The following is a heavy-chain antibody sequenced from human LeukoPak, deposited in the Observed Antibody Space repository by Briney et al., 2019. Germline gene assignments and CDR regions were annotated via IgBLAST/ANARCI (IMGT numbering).Heavy chain of an antibody. CDR3: ARQGFEITFGGVIVPDAFDI. CDR1: GGSISSYY. V-gene: IGHV4-39*01. J-gene: IGHJ3*02. Sequence: PSETLSLTCTVSGGSISSYYWGWIRQPPGKGLEWIGSIYYSGSTYYNPSLKSRVTISVDTSKNQFSLKLSSVTAADTAVYYCARQGFEITFGGVIVPDAFDIWGQGTMVTVSS. CDR2: IYYSGST. D-gene: IGHD3-16*02.